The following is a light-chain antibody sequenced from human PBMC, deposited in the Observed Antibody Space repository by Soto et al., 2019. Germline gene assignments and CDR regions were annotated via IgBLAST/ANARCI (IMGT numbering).Light chain of an antibody. V-gene: IGKV3-15*01. Sequence: EIVMTQSPATLSVSPGERATLSCRASQSVSSNLAWYQQKPGQAPRLLIYGTSTRATGIPARFSGSGSGTEFTRAISSLQSEDFAVYDCQHYNNWPLTFGGGTKVESK. CDR3: QHYNNWPLT. CDR1: QSVSSN. CDR2: GTS. J-gene: IGKJ4*01.